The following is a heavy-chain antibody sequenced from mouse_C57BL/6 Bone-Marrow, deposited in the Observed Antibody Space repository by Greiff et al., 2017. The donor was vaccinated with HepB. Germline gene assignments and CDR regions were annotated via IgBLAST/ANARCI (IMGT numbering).Heavy chain of an antibody. Sequence: EVQLQESGPGLVKPSQSLSLTCSVTGYSITSGYYWNWIRQFPGNKLEWMGYISYDGSNNYNPSLKNRTSITRDTSKYQFFLKVNSVTTEDTAAYYCAVPLYDSSYTYAMDYWGQGTSVTVSS. D-gene: IGHD1-1*01. V-gene: IGHV3-6*01. CDR3: AVPLYDSSYTYAMDY. CDR1: GYSITSGYY. J-gene: IGHJ4*01. CDR2: ISYDGSN.